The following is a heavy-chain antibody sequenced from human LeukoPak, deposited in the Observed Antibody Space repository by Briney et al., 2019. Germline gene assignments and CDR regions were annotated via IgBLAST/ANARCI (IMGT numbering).Heavy chain of an antibody. CDR3: ARGGLYFDL. CDR1: GDSISSHY. CDR2: ISYSGSS. V-gene: IGHV4-59*11. J-gene: IGHJ2*01. Sequence: SETLSLTCTVSGDSISSHYWSWIRQPPGKGLEFIGYISYSGSSNYNPSLKSRVTISMDTSKNQFSLKLNSVTAADTAVYYCARGGLYFDLWGRGTLVTVAS.